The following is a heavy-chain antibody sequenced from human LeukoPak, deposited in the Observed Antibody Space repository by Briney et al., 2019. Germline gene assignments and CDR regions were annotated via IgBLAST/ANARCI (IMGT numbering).Heavy chain of an antibody. CDR1: GFTFSSYS. Sequence: GGPLRLSCAASGFTFSSYSMNWVRQAPGKGLEWVSYISSSSSTIYYADSVKGRFTISRDNPKNTLHLQMNSLRAEDTAVYYCAKLLSGYDRFDYWGQRTLVTVSS. V-gene: IGHV3-48*01. J-gene: IGHJ4*02. CDR3: AKLLSGYDRFDY. CDR2: ISSSSSTI. D-gene: IGHD5-12*01.